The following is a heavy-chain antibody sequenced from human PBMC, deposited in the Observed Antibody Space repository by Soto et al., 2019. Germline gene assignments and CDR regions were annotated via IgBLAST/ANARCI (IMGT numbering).Heavy chain of an antibody. J-gene: IGHJ4*02. CDR2: IDDSGYT. V-gene: IGHV4-31*03. Sequence: SETLSLTCTVSCGSISTGGYYWSWIRQYPGKGLEWLGYIDDSGYTFYNPSLQSRLTLSMDTSKKQFSLKMSSATAADTAVYFCARKQAGFFYGIDYWGKGTLVTVSS. D-gene: IGHD3-3*01. CDR1: CGSISTGGYY. CDR3: ARKQAGFFYGIDY.